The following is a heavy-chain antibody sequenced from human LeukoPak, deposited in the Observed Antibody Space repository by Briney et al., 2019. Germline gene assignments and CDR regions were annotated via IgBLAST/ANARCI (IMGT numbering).Heavy chain of an antibody. V-gene: IGHV4-59*01. CDR3: ARKGLQDWFDP. CDR1: SGSIHSYY. Sequence: SETLSLTCTVSSGSIHSYYWSWIRQPPGKGLEWIGYIFYIGNTNYNPSLESRVTISVDTSKNQFSLKLSSVTAADTAVYYCARKGLQDWFDPWGQGTLVTVSS. CDR2: IFYIGNT. J-gene: IGHJ5*02.